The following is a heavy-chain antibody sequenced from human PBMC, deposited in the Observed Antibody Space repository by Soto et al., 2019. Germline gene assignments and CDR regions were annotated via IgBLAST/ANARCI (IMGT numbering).Heavy chain of an antibody. V-gene: IGHV3-66*01. CDR2: IYSGGST. Sequence: EVQLVESGGGLVQPGGSLRLSCAASGFTVSSNYMSWVRQAPGKGLEWVSVIYSGGSTYYADSVKGRFTISRDNSKNTLYLQLNSLRAEDTAVYYCARGGSTVPDYYAMDVWGQGTTVTVSS. J-gene: IGHJ6*02. CDR1: GFTVSSNY. D-gene: IGHD4-17*01. CDR3: ARGGSTVPDYYAMDV.